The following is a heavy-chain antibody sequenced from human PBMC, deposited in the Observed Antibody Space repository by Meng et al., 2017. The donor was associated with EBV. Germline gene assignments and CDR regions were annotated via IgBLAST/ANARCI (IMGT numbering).Heavy chain of an antibody. CDR1: GGSVNGYF. Sequence: QVQLQQWGAXLLKPXXXLSLTCAXYGGSVNGYFWRWIRQPPGKGLEWIGELHHSGSTNYNPSLKSRLRISVDTSKNQFSLNLTSVTAADTAVYYCARVSPKRYFDYLAPPDYWGQGTLVIVSS. D-gene: IGHD3-9*01. V-gene: IGHV4-34*01. CDR2: LHHSGST. J-gene: IGHJ4*02. CDR3: ARVSPKRYFDYLAPPDY.